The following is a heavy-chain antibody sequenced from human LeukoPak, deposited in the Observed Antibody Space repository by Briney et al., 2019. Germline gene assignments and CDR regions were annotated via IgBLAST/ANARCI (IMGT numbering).Heavy chain of an antibody. CDR2: INPNSGGT. J-gene: IGHJ4*02. Sequence: GASVKVSCKASGYTLTGYYMHRVRQAPGQGLEWMGWINPNSGGTNYAQKFQGRVTMTRDTSISTAYMELSRLRSDDTAVYYCARSRYCSSTSCYYFDYWGQGTLVTVSS. CDR1: GYTLTGYY. V-gene: IGHV1-2*02. D-gene: IGHD2-2*01. CDR3: ARSRYCSSTSCYYFDY.